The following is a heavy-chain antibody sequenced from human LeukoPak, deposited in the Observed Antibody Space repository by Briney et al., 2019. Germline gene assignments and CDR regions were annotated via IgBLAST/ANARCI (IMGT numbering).Heavy chain of an antibody. D-gene: IGHD3-10*01. CDR2: IYHSGST. CDR1: GYSISSGYY. CDR3: ARSYGSGSYPQFDY. V-gene: IGHV4-38-2*02. Sequence: PSETLSLTCTVSGYSISSGYYWGWIRQPPGKGLEWIGSIYHSGSTYYNPSLKSRVTISVDTSKNQFSLKLSSVTAADTAVYYCARSYGSGSYPQFDYWGQGTLVTVSS. J-gene: IGHJ4*02.